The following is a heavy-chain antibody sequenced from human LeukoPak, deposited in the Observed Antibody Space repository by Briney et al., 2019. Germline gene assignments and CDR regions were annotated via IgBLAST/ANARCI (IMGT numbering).Heavy chain of an antibody. Sequence: GGSLRLSCAASGFTFSSYGMHWVRQAPGKGLEWVAVIWYDGSNKYYADSVKGRFTISRDNSKNTLYLQMNSLRAEDTAVYYCARSLPIVVVTATQHDAFDIWGQGTMVTVSS. CDR3: ARSLPIVVVTATQHDAFDI. CDR1: GFTFSSYG. CDR2: IWYDGSNK. J-gene: IGHJ3*02. V-gene: IGHV3-33*01. D-gene: IGHD2-21*02.